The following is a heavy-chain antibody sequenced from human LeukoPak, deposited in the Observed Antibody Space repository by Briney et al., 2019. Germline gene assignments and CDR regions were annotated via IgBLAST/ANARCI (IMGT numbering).Heavy chain of an antibody. J-gene: IGHJ4*02. Sequence: GGSLRLSCAASGFTFSNYWMHWLRQVPGKGLVWVSHIKYDGSATNYADSVKGRFTISRDNAKNTLYLQMNSLRAEDTAVYYCVSGSLQSGYNFDYWGQGALVTVSS. V-gene: IGHV3-74*01. CDR3: VSGSLQSGYNFDY. CDR1: GFTFSNYW. CDR2: IKYDGSAT. D-gene: IGHD3-3*01.